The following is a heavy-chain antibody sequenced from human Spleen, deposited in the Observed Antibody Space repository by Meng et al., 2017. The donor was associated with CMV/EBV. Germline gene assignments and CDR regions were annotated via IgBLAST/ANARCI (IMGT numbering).Heavy chain of an antibody. V-gene: IGHV1-46*01. D-gene: IGHD6-13*01. Sequence: ASVKVSCKASGYTFTSYYMHWVRQAPGQGLEWMGIINPSGGSTSYAQKFQGRVTMTRDTSTSTVYMEPSSLRSEDTAVYYCARGLGGTQGIAAAGYWGQGTLVTVSS. CDR1: GYTFTSYY. CDR2: INPSGGST. J-gene: IGHJ4*02. CDR3: ARGLGGTQGIAAAGY.